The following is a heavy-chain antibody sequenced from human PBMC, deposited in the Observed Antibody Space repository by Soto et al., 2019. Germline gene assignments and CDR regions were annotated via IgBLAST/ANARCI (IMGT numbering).Heavy chain of an antibody. CDR1: GFTFNNFA. CDR2: VSSGGDNT. CDR3: AKVQLPHSNYGGGYLLDF. J-gene: IGHJ4*02. Sequence: EVKLLQSGGGLGQPGGSLTLSCAASGFTFNNFAMTWVRQAPGKGLEWVSSVSSGGDNTWYADSVKGRFTISRDNPKNTLYLNMNILSAADTAVYYCAKVQLPHSNYGGGYLLDFWSQGTLVTVSS. D-gene: IGHD4-4*01. V-gene: IGHV3-23*01.